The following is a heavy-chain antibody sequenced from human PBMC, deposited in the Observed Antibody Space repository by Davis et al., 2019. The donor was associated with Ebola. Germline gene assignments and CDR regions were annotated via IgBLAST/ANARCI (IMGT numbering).Heavy chain of an antibody. D-gene: IGHD5-12*01. V-gene: IGHV3-23*01. Sequence: GGSLRLSCAASGFIFRNYVMSWVRQAPGKGLEWVSTLGTSADTYYADSVKGRFTISRDNSKNTLYLQMNSLRAEDTAVYYCAKDGRYSGYRMDYWGQGTLVTVSS. CDR3: AKDGRYSGYRMDY. CDR1: GFIFRNYV. J-gene: IGHJ4*02. CDR2: LGTSADT.